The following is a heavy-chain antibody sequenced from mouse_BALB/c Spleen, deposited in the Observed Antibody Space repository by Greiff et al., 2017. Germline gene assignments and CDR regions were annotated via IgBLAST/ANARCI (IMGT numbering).Heavy chain of an antibody. J-gene: IGHJ3*01. Sequence: QVQLQQSGAELVRPGSSVKISCKASGYAFSSYWMNWVKQRPGQGLEWIGQIYPGDGDTNYNGKFKGKATLTADKSSSTAYMQLSSLTSEDSAVYFCARGYDYEMAWFAYWGQGTLVTVSA. CDR2: IYPGDGDT. V-gene: IGHV1-80*01. D-gene: IGHD2-4*01. CDR3: ARGYDYEMAWFAY. CDR1: GYAFSSYW.